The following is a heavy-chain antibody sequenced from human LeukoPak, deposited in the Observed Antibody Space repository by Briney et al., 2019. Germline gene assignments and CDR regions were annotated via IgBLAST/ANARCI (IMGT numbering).Heavy chain of an antibody. J-gene: IGHJ4*02. V-gene: IGHV3-30*02. CDR2: IRYDESNK. CDR1: GFTFRTYG. D-gene: IGHD3-22*01. Sequence: GGSLRLSCAASGFTFRTYGMHWVRQAPGKGLEWVAFIRYDESNKYYADSVKGRFTVSRDNSKNTLYLQMNSLTPGDTAVYYCAKDPDRSGSFDSWGQGTLVTVSS. CDR3: AKDPDRSGSFDS.